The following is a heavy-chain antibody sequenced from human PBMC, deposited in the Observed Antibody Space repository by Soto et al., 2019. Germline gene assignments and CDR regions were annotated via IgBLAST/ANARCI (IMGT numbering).Heavy chain of an antibody. Sequence: GGSLRLSCAASGFTFSSYGMHWVRQAPGRGLEWVAVISYDASNNYYADSVKGRFTISRDNSKNTLYLQMNSLRTEDTAVYYCAKDRRNVGVAGSLGYGMDVWGQGTTVTVSS. V-gene: IGHV3-30*18. CDR3: AKDRRNVGVAGSLGYGMDV. D-gene: IGHD6-19*01. CDR2: ISYDASNN. J-gene: IGHJ6*02. CDR1: GFTFSSYG.